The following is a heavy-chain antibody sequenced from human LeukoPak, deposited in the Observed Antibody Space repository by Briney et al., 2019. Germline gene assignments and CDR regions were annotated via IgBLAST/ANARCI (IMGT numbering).Heavy chain of an antibody. CDR3: AKRAGYSGYDGGYYSDY. D-gene: IGHD5-12*01. Sequence: GGSLRLSCAASGFTFSSYWMSWVRQAPGKGLEWVANIKQDGSEKYYVDSVKGRFTISRDNAKNSLYPQMNSLRAEDTAVYYCAKRAGYSGYDGGYYSDYWGQGTLVTVSS. V-gene: IGHV3-7*01. J-gene: IGHJ4*02. CDR2: IKQDGSEK. CDR1: GFTFSSYW.